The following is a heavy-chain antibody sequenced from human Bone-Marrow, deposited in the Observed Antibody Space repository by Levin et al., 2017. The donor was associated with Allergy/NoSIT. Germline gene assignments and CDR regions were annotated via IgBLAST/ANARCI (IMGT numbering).Heavy chain of an antibody. CDR1: GFTFSNSW. D-gene: IGHD6-19*01. CDR3: ARDSGSGWYVDGN. V-gene: IGHV3-7*01. J-gene: IGHJ4*02. CDR2: LNPDGSGK. Sequence: GESLKISCAASGFTFSNSWISWLRQAPGKGLEWVANLNPDGSGKYYVDSVKGRFTISRDNAYNSASLQMNSLRAEDTAVYYCARDSGSGWYVDGNWGQGTLVTVSS.